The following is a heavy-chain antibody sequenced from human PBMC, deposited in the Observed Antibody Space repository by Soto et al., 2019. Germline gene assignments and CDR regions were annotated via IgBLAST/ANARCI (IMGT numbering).Heavy chain of an antibody. Sequence: SETLSLTCSVAGGSSSSGDYYWSWIRQPPGKGLEWIGYIYYSGSTYYNPSLKSRVTISVDTSKNQFSLKLSSVTAADTAVYYCARAGYSSSWYSVDYWGQGTLVTVSS. CDR3: ARAGYSSSWYSVDY. CDR1: GGSSSSGDYY. D-gene: IGHD6-13*01. CDR2: IYYSGST. V-gene: IGHV4-30-4*01. J-gene: IGHJ4*02.